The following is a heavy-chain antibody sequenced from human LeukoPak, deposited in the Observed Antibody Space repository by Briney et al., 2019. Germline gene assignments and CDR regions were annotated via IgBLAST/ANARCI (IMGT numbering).Heavy chain of an antibody. D-gene: IGHD3-9*01. Sequence: GGSLRLSCAASGFTFSSYAMSWVRQAPGKGLEWVSAISGSGGSTYYADSVKGRFTISRDNSKNTLYLQMNSLRAEDTAVYYCAKDENKLRYFDWLRDYFDYWGQGTLVTVSS. CDR3: AKDENKLRYFDWLRDYFDY. CDR1: GFTFSSYA. CDR2: ISGSGGST. J-gene: IGHJ4*02. V-gene: IGHV3-23*01.